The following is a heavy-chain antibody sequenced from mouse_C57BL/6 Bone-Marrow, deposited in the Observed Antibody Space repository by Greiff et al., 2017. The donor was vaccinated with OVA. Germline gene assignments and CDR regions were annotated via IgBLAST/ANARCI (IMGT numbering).Heavy chain of an antibody. CDR3: ARGILLRFFDD. V-gene: IGHV1-81*01. D-gene: IGHD1-1*01. CDR2: IYPRSGNT. J-gene: IGHJ2*01. CDR1: GYTFTSYG. Sequence: QVQLQQSGAELARPGASVKLSCKASGYTFTSYGISWVKQRTGQGLEWIGEIYPRSGNTYYNEKFKGKATLTADKSSSTAYMEIRSRTAEDSAVYFCARGILLRFFDDWGKGTTLTVSS.